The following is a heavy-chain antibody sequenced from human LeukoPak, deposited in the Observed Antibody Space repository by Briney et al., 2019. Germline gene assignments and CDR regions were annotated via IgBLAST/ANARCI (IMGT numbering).Heavy chain of an antibody. Sequence: ASVKVSCKASGGTFSSYAISWVRQAPGQGLEWMGRIIPILGIANYAQKFQGRVTITADKSTSTAYMELSSLRSEDTAVYYCARDSSYYYDSSGYYCDYWGQGTLVTVSS. CDR3: ARDSSYYYDSSGYYCDY. V-gene: IGHV1-69*04. CDR1: GGTFSSYA. CDR2: IIPILGIA. D-gene: IGHD3-22*01. J-gene: IGHJ4*02.